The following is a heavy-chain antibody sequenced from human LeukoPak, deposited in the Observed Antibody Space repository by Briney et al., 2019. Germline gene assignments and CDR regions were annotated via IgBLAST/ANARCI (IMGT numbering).Heavy chain of an antibody. D-gene: IGHD2/OR15-2a*01. J-gene: IGHJ6*03. CDR2: IDYRGNT. Sequence: SETLSLTCTVSGASVTNGLYYWSWIRQTPGKGLEWIGYIDYRGNTKYNPSLQSRVLIFVDTPESQFSLRLSSVAAADTAVYCCARRVYDYYYYMDVWGSGTTVTVPS. CDR1: GASVTNGLYY. V-gene: IGHV4-61*01. CDR3: ARRVYDYYYYMDV.